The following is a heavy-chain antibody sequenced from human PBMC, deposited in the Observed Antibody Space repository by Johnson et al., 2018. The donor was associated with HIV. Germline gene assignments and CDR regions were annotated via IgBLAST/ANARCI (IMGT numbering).Heavy chain of an antibody. V-gene: IGHV3-7*05. CDR1: GFTFSSYW. CDR3: ATFGGGSFHAFDI. Sequence: MLLVESGGGVVQPGGSLRLSCSASGFTFSSYWMSWVRQAPGKGLEWVANIKQDGSEKYYVDSLKGRFTISRDNAKNSLYLQMNSLRAEDTAVYYCATFGGGSFHAFDIWGQGTMVTVSS. J-gene: IGHJ3*02. D-gene: IGHD1-26*01. CDR2: IKQDGSEK.